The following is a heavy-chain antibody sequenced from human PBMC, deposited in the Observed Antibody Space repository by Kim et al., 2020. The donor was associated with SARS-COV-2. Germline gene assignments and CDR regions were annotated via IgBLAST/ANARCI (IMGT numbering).Heavy chain of an antibody. CDR1: GGSISSYY. CDR2: IYYSGST. D-gene: IGHD3-10*01. J-gene: IGHJ6*02. Sequence: SETLSLTCTVSGGSISSYYWSWIRQPPGKGLEWIGYIYYSGSTNYSPSLKSRVTISVDTSKNQFSLKLSSVTAADTAVYYCARDRSDYGSGSYYDYYYGMDVWGQGTTVTVSS. V-gene: IGHV4-59*01. CDR3: ARDRSDYGSGSYYDYYYGMDV.